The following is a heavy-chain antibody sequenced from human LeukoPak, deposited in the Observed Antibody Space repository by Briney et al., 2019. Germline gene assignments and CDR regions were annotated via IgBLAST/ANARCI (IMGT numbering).Heavy chain of an antibody. J-gene: IGHJ6*02. CDR2: ITSRGTDT. D-gene: IGHD4-17*01. CDR1: GFSFSSYA. V-gene: IGHV3-64*01. CDR3: ARGRGTTVTASMDV. Sequence: GGSLRLSCAASGFSFSSYAMHWVRQAPGKGLEYVSGITSRGTDTSHANSVKGRFTISRDNSKNTLYLQMGSLRVEDMAVYYCARGRGTTVTASMDVWGQGTTVTVSS.